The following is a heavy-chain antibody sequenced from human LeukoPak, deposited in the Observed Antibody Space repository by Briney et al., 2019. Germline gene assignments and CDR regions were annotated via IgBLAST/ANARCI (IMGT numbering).Heavy chain of an antibody. CDR1: GFTFDDYA. CDR3: ARSQWLARKFDY. D-gene: IGHD6-19*01. Sequence: GGSLRLSCAASGFTFDDYAMHWVRQAPGKGLEWVSGISWNSGSIGYADSVKGRFTISRGNAKNSLYLQMNSLRAEDMALYYCARSQWLARKFDYWGQGTLVTVSS. V-gene: IGHV3-9*03. J-gene: IGHJ4*02. CDR2: ISWNSGSI.